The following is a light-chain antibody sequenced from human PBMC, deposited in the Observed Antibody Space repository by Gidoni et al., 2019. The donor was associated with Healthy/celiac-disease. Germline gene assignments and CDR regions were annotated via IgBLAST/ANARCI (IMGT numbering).Light chain of an antibody. J-gene: IGKJ4*01. CDR3: QQYNNWPPLT. Sequence: EIVMTQSPATLSVSPGERATLSCRASQSVSSNSACYQQRPGQAPRLLIYGASTRATGIPARFSGSGSGTEFTLTISSLQSEDFAVYYCQQYNNWPPLTFGGGTKVEIK. V-gene: IGKV3-15*01. CDR1: QSVSSN. CDR2: GAS.